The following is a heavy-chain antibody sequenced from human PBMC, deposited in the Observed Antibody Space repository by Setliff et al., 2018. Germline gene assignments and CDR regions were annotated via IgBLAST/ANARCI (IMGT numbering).Heavy chain of an antibody. CDR3: ARVSSVIDAFDI. J-gene: IGHJ3*02. Sequence: SESLSLTCAVYGGSFSGYYWSWIRQPPGKGLEWIGEINHSGSTNYNPSLKSRVTISVDTSKNQFSLKLSSVTAADTAVYYCARVSSVIDAFDIWGQGTMVTVSS. CDR1: GGSFSGYY. CDR2: INHSGST. V-gene: IGHV4-34*01. D-gene: IGHD6-25*01.